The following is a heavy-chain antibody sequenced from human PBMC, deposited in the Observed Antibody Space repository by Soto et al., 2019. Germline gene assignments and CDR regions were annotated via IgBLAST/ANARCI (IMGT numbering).Heavy chain of an antibody. V-gene: IGHV4-30-4*01. CDR1: GDSISNLDYF. J-gene: IGHJ5*01. CDR3: ARGRYCLTGRCFPNWFDS. D-gene: IGHD7-27*01. CDR2: IYKSATT. Sequence: SETLSLTCSVSGDSISNLDYFCAWIRQPPGQALEYIGYIYKSATTYYNPSFESRVAISVDTSKSQFSLNVTSVTAADTAVYFCARGRYCLTGRCFPNWFDSWGQGALVTVYS.